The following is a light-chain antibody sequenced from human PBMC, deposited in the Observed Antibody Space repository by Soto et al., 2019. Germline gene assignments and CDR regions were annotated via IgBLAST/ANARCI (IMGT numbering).Light chain of an antibody. CDR2: KAS. J-gene: IGKJ1*01. Sequence: DIQMTQSPSTLSASVGDRVTITCRASQSISTWLSWYQQKPGKAPKVLIYKASNLQSGVPSRFSGSGSGTEFTLTISSLQPDDFATYYCQQYSTYTPRTFGQGTNVDI. CDR3: QQYSTYTPRT. V-gene: IGKV1-5*03. CDR1: QSISTW.